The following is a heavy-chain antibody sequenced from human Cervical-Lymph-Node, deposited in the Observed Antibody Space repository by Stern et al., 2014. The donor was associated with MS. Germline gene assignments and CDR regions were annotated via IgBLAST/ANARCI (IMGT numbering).Heavy chain of an antibody. V-gene: IGHV3-30*03. CDR2: ISYDGSEK. J-gene: IGHJ4*02. Sequence: VHLVESGGGVVQPGGSLTLSCAASGFSLSNHGMHWVRQAPGKGLEWVAVISYDGSEKYYADSVMGRFTVSRDNSDNTVYLHMNSLRGEDTAVYYCARDKSKSWSFDYWGQGTLVAVSS. CDR1: GFSLSNHG. D-gene: IGHD6-13*01. CDR3: ARDKSKSWSFDY.